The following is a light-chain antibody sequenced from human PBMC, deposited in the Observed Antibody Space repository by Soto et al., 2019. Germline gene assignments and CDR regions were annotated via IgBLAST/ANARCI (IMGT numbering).Light chain of an antibody. Sequence: QSVLTQPASVSGSPGQSITISCTGTSSDVGSYNLVSWYQQHPGKAPKLMIYEGSKRPSGVSNRFSGSKSGNTASLTISGLQAADEADYYCCSHAGSSTYVFGTGTKVTVL. V-gene: IGLV2-23*01. CDR2: EGS. CDR1: SSDVGSYNL. CDR3: CSHAGSSTYV. J-gene: IGLJ1*01.